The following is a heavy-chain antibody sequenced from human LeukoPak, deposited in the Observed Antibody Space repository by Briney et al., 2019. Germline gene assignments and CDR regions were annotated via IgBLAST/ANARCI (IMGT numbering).Heavy chain of an antibody. CDR1: GYTFTGYY. J-gene: IGHJ5*02. D-gene: IGHD2-2*01. V-gene: IGHV1-2*02. CDR3: ARDGDQLDLTWFDP. CDR2: INPNSGGT. Sequence: ASVKVSCKASGYTFTGYYMHWVRQAPGQGLEWMGWINPNSGGTNYAQKFQGRVTMTRDTSISTAYMELSRLRSDDTAVYYCARDGDQLDLTWFDPWGREPWSPSPQ.